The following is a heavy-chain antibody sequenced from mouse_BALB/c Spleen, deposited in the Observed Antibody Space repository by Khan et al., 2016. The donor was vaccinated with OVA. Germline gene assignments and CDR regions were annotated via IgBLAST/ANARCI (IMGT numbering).Heavy chain of an antibody. CDR3: SRRGLRCDFDH. CDR1: GYTFINYW. J-gene: IGHJ2*01. D-gene: IGHD1-1*01. V-gene: IGHV1-7*01. CDR2: INPSTGYT. Sequence: QIQLVQSGAELAKPGASVKMSCKASGYTFINYWILWVKQSPGQGLEWIGYINPSTGYTEYNQNFKDKATLTADKSSRTAYMQLSSLTSEDSAVFYFSRRGLRCDFDHRAHGTTLTVSS.